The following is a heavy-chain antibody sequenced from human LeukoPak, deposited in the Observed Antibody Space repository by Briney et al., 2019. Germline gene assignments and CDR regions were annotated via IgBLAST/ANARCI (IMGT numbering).Heavy chain of an antibody. CDR2: TSGDGIIT. J-gene: IGHJ4*02. CDR1: GFTFHNYA. CDR3: ARDHVYGGADY. V-gene: IGHV3-43*02. D-gene: IGHD5/OR15-5a*01. Sequence: VGSLRLSCAASGFTFHNYAIHWVRQAPGKGLEWVSLTSGDGIITYFADSVKGRFTTSTDNSKSSLFLQMNSLRTEDTALYYCARDHVYGGADYWGQGTLVTVSS.